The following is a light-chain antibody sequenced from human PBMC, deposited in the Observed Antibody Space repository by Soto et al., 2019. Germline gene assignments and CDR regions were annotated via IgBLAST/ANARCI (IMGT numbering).Light chain of an antibody. CDR3: QKYDSVPWT. CDR1: QGISNY. V-gene: IGKV1-27*01. CDR2: AAS. J-gene: IGKJ1*01. Sequence: DIQMTQSSSSLSASEGDRVTITCRASQGISNYLAWYQQKPGKVPKLLIYAASTLQSGVPSRCRGSGFGTDVTLTISSLQLEDVADSYCQKYDSVPWTFGQGTKVEI.